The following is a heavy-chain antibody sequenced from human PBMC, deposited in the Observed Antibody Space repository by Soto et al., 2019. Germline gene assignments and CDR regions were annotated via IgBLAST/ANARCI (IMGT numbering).Heavy chain of an antibody. D-gene: IGHD2-2*01. J-gene: IGHJ4*02. CDR3: AKSRVVPYFDR. V-gene: IGHV3-9*01. CDR1: GFAFDEYV. CDR2: IGWNGASI. Sequence: EVQLVQSGGGLVQPGRSLRLSCAAPGFAFDEYVMHWVRQAPGKGLEWVGSIGWNGASIDYADSVKGRFTISRDNAKNSLFLQMNSLTTEDTALYFCAKSRVVPYFDRWGQGTLVTVSS.